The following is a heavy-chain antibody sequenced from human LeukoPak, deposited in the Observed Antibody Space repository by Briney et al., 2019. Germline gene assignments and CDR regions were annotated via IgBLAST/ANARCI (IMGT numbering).Heavy chain of an antibody. V-gene: IGHV3-23*01. CDR1: GFTFSSYA. D-gene: IGHD6-19*01. Sequence: PGGSLRLSCAASGFTFSSYAMSWVRQAPGKGLEWVSAISGSGGSTYYADSVKGRFTISRDNSKNTLYLQMNSLRAEDTAVYYCAKDLGSIAVAGVQYYYYGMDVWGQGTTVTVSS. J-gene: IGHJ6*02. CDR3: AKDLGSIAVAGVQYYYYGMDV. CDR2: ISGSGGST.